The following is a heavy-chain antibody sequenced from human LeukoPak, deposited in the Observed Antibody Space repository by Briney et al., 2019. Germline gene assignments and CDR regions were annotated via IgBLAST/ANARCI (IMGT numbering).Heavy chain of an antibody. J-gene: IGHJ4*02. Sequence: SVKLSCKASGGTFSSYAIRWVRQAPGQGLEWMGRIIPILGIANYAQKFQGRVTITADKSTSTAYMELSSLRSEDTAVYYCARGGPTTVIYFDYWGQGTLVTVSS. CDR1: GGTFSSYA. D-gene: IGHD4-17*01. V-gene: IGHV1-69*04. CDR3: ARGGPTTVIYFDY. CDR2: IIPILGIA.